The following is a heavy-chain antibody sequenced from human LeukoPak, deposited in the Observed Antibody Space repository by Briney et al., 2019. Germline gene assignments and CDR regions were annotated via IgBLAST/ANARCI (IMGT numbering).Heavy chain of an antibody. CDR3: AKDPGVVPAHYFDY. Sequence: GGSLRLSCAASGFSVSSNSMSWVRQAPGKGLEWVSVIYGGGGGVTYYVDSIKGRFTISRDNSKNTLYLQMNSLRAEDTAVYYCAKDPGVVPAHYFDYWGQGTLVTVSS. V-gene: IGHV3-53*01. CDR1: GFSVSSNS. D-gene: IGHD2-2*01. J-gene: IGHJ4*02. CDR2: IYGGGGGVT.